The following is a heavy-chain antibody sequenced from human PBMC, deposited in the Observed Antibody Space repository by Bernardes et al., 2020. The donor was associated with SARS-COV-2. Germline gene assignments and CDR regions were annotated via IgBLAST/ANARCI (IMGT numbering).Heavy chain of an antibody. CDR2: ISSSSSTI. J-gene: IGHJ4*02. D-gene: IGHD3-10*01. V-gene: IGHV3-48*02. Sequence: GSLRLSCAASGFTFSSYSMNWVRQAPGKGLEWVSYISSSSSTIYYADSVKGRFTISRDNAKNSLYLQMNSLRDEDTAVYYCARDRGPYYGSGSYEVNYFDYWGQGTLVTVSS. CDR3: ARDRGPYYGSGSYEVNYFDY. CDR1: GFTFSSYS.